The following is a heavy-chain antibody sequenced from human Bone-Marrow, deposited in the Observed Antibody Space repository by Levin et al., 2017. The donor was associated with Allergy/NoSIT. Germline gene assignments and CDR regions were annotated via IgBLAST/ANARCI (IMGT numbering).Heavy chain of an antibody. CDR3: AKTNNVKCCYGLDV. D-gene: IGHD2-8*01. V-gene: IGHV3-23*01. Sequence: GESLKISCAASGFTFSNYAMTWVRQAPGKGLEWVSTIVGSGPYTYYAHSVKGRFTISRDNSKNTVYLEMNSVRAEDTALYYCAKTNNVKCCYGLDVWGQGTTVAVSS. CDR2: IVGSGPYT. J-gene: IGHJ6*02. CDR1: GFTFSNYA.